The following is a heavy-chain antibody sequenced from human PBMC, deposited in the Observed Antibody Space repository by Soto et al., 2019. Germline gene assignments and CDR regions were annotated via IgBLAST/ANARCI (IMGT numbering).Heavy chain of an antibody. CDR2: ISSSTSYV. J-gene: IGHJ5*01. CDR3: ARDPSEGRVGNWFES. CDR1: GFTFSRYG. D-gene: IGHD2-2*01. Sequence: GGSLRLSCAASGFTFSRYGMNWLRQAPGKGLEWVASISSSTSYVYYADSVKGRFTTSRDNAKSILYLEMYALRTEDTAVYYCARDPSEGRVGNWFESWGQGXLVTVSS. V-gene: IGHV3-21*06.